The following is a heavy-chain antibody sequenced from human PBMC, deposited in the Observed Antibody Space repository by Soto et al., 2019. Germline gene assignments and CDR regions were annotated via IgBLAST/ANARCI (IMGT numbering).Heavy chain of an antibody. CDR2: IYHGGST. D-gene: IGHD3-22*01. CDR3: ARVGPWVPYYYDSSPYTFENWFDP. CDR1: GYSISSGYY. V-gene: IGHV4-38-2*01. Sequence: SETLSLTCAVSGYSISSGYYWGWLRQPPGKGLEWFGSIYHGGSTSYNPSLTSRVTLSIDMTNNHVSLILNSVTAADTAVYYCARVGPWVPYYYDSSPYTFENWFDPRGQGTLVTAPQ. J-gene: IGHJ5*02.